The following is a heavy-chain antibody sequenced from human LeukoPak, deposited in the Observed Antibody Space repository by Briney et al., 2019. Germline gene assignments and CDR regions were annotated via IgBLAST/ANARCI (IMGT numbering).Heavy chain of an antibody. CDR3: AYSSSWYYFDY. V-gene: IGHV3-9*01. CDR2: ISWNSGSI. CDR1: GFTFDDYA. D-gene: IGHD6-13*01. Sequence: GRSLRLSCAASGFTFDDYAMHWVRQAPGKGLEWVSGISWNSGSIGYADSVKGRFTISRDNSKNTLYLQMNSLRAEDTAVYYCAYSSSWYYFDYWGQGTLVTVSS. J-gene: IGHJ4*02.